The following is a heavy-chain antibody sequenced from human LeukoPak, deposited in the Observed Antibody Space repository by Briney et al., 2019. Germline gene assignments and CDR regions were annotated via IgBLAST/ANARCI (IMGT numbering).Heavy chain of an antibody. CDR2: ISSSSSYI. CDR1: GFTFSSYT. V-gene: IGHV3-21*01. Sequence: PGGSLRLSCAASGFTFSSYTMNWVRQAPGKGLEWVPSISSSSSYIYYADSMKGRFTISRDNAKNSLYLQMNSLRDDDTAVYYCARDRNYDYIWGSYRPDYFDYWGQGTLVTVSS. J-gene: IGHJ4*02. CDR3: ARDRNYDYIWGSYRPDYFDY. D-gene: IGHD3-16*02.